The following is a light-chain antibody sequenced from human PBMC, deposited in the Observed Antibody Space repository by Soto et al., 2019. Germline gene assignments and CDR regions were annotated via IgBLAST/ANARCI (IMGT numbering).Light chain of an antibody. CDR3: QHYISYPWT. CDR2: DAS. J-gene: IGKJ1*01. V-gene: IGKV1-5*01. CDR1: QSVSSW. Sequence: DNQMTQSPSTLSASVGDRVTITGRASQSVSSWLAWYQQKPGKAPKLLIYDASTLESGVPSRFSGSGSGTEFTLTISSLQPDDFASYYCQHYISYPWTFGRGTKVDIK.